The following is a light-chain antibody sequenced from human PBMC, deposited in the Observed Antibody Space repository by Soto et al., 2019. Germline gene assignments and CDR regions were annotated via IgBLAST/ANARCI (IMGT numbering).Light chain of an antibody. V-gene: IGKV3-20*01. CDR1: HSVSSSH. CDR2: GAS. CDR3: QQYGSSPYT. J-gene: IGKJ2*01. Sequence: EIVLPQSPCTLSLSPGERATLACRASHSVSSSHLDWSQHKPSQSPSLLIYGASSTATGIPDRFTGSGSSTYFTRNISRLAPADFPVYDWQQYGSSPYTFGQGTKLEIK.